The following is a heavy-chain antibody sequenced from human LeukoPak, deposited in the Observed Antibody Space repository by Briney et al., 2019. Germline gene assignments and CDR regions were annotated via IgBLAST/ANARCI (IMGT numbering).Heavy chain of an antibody. J-gene: IGHJ5*02. V-gene: IGHV1-18*01. CDR2: VSTHNSDT. CDR1: GYRFSSNG. D-gene: IGHD1-20*01. CDR3: ALDNWNEFDP. Sequence: ASVKVSCKASGYRFSSNGISWVRQAPGQGLEWVGWVSTHNSDTNYAPRFQGRVTMTKDTSTSTVYMELRSLRTDDTAVYYCALDNWNEFDPWGQGTLVTDSS.